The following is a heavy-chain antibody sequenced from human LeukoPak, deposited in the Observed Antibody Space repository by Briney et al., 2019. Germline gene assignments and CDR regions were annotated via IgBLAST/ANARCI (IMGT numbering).Heavy chain of an antibody. CDR3: ARARWGSGYYYYYMDV. CDR1: GFTFSSYS. V-gene: IGHV3-21*04. CDR2: ISSRSSNL. Sequence: KPGGSLRLSCAASGFTFSSYSMNWVRQAPGKGLEWDSSISSRSSNLYYADSVKGRFTISRDNAKNSLYLQMNSLRAEDTAVYYCARARWGSGYYYYYMDVWGKGTTVIVSS. J-gene: IGHJ6*03. D-gene: IGHD7-27*01.